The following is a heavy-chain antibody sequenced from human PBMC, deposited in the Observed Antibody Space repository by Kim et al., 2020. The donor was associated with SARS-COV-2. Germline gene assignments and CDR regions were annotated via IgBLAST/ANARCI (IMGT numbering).Heavy chain of an antibody. CDR3: ARAYCSGGSCYDMDV. CDR2: IYYSGST. V-gene: IGHV4-59*01. D-gene: IGHD2-15*01. Sequence: SETLSLTCTVSGGSISSYYWRWIRQPPGKGLEWIGYIYYSGSTNYNPSLKSRVTIAVDTSKNQFSRKLSSVTAADTAVYYCARAYCSGGSCYDMDVWGKGTTVTVSS. CDR1: GGSISSYY. J-gene: IGHJ6*03.